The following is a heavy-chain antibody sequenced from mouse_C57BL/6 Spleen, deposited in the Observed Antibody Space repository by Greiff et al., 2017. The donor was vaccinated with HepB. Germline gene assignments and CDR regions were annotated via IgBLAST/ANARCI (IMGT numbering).Heavy chain of an antibody. V-gene: IGHV1-54*01. D-gene: IGHD1-1*01. J-gene: IGHJ4*01. CDR1: GYAFTNYL. CDR2: INPGSGGT. CDR3: ARWDYYGSSYAMDY. Sequence: VQLQQSGAELVRPGTSVKVSCKASGYAFTNYLIEWVKQRPGQGLEWIGVINPGSGGTNYNEKFKGKATLTADKSSSTAYMQLSSLTSEDSAVYFCARWDYYGSSYAMDYWGQVTSVTVSS.